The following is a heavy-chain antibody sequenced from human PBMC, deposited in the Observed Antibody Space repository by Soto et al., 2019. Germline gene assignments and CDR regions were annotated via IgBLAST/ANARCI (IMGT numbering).Heavy chain of an antibody. V-gene: IGHV3-9*01. CDR1: GFTFYNHG. CDR2: ITWRSDSM. Sequence: EVQLVESGGGLVQPGRSLRLSCVASGFTFYNHGMHWVRQAPGRGLEWVSAITWRSDSMGYADSVKGRFTISRDNAKNSLYLQMNSLRPEDTALYYCAKEDSGVSCDMDVWGKGTTVTVSS. CDR3: AKEDSGVSCDMDV. D-gene: IGHD3-10*01. J-gene: IGHJ6*03.